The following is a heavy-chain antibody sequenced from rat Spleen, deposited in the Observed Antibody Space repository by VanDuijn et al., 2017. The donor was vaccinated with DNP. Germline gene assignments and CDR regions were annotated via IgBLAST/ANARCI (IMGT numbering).Heavy chain of an antibody. D-gene: IGHD1-4*01. Sequence: EVRLQESGPGLVKPSQSLSLTCSVTGSSITSNYWGWIRQFPGNKLEWMGYINSAGSTHYNPSLKSRISITRDTSKNQFFLHVMSVTPEDTATYYCARMHSGCDKWCQGVMVTVSS. J-gene: IGHJ2*01. CDR3: ARMHSGCDK. CDR2: INSAGST. CDR1: GSSITSNY. V-gene: IGHV3-3*01.